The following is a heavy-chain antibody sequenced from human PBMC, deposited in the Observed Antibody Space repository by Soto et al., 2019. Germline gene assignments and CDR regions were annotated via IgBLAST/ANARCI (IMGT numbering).Heavy chain of an antibody. V-gene: IGHV3-64*01. Sequence: PGGSLRLSCAASGFTFSSYAMHWVHQAPGKGLEYVSVISSNGGSTYYANSVKGRFTISRDNSKNTLYLQMGSLRAEDMAVYYCARTSGYAFDYWGQGTLVTVSS. CDR1: GFTFSSYA. D-gene: IGHD5-12*01. CDR3: ARTSGYAFDY. J-gene: IGHJ4*02. CDR2: ISSNGGST.